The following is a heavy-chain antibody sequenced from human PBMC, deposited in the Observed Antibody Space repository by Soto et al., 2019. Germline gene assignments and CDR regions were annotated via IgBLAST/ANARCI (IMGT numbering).Heavy chain of an antibody. D-gene: IGHD5-12*01. J-gene: IGHJ4*02. Sequence: VQLVESGGGLIQPGGSLRLSCAASGFTINNNYMSWVRQAPGKGLEWVSVIYGGGSTDYADSVKGRFTISRDNSKNTLYLQMNSLRAEDTATYYCARARDAYNFLYEPTWGQGTLVTVSS. V-gene: IGHV3-53*01. CDR3: ARARDAYNFLYEPT. CDR2: IYGGGST. CDR1: GFTINNNY.